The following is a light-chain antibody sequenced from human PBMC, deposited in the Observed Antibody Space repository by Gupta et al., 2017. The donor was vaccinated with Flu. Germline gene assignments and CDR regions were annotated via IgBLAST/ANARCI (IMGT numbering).Light chain of an antibody. J-gene: IGLJ1*01. V-gene: IGLV3-21*02. Sequence: ARITCGGINVGSKGVRWYQQKPGQAPVLVVHDDSDRPSGIPERFSGSNSGNTATLTISRVEAGDEADFYCQVWDSSSDHRYVFGTGTKVTVL. CDR2: DDS. CDR1: NVGSKG. CDR3: QVWDSSSDHRYV.